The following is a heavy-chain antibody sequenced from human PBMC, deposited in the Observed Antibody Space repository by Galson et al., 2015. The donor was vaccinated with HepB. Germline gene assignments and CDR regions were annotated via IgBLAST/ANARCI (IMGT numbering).Heavy chain of an antibody. V-gene: IGHV3-23*01. J-gene: IGHJ4*02. D-gene: IGHD2-2*01. CDR2: ISGSGGST. CDR1: GFTFSSYA. Sequence: SLRLSCAASGFTFSSYAMSWVRQAPGKGLEWVSAISGSGGSTYYADSVKGRFTISRDNSKNTLYLQMNSLRAEDTAVYYCANLAGYCSSTSCYAFDYWGQGTLVTVSS. CDR3: ANLAGYCSSTSCYAFDY.